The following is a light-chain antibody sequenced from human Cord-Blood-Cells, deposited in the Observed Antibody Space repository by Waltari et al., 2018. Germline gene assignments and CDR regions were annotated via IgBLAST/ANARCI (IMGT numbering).Light chain of an antibody. V-gene: IGLV2-11*01. CDR2: DVS. J-gene: IGLJ3*02. CDR3: CSYAGSYTRV. Sequence: QSALTQPRSVSGSPGQSVTISCTGPTSDVGGYNYFSWYQHPPGKAPNLMIYDVSKRPSGVPDRFSGSKSGNTASLTISGLQAEDEADYYCCSYAGSYTRVFGGGTKLTVL. CDR1: TSDVGGYNY.